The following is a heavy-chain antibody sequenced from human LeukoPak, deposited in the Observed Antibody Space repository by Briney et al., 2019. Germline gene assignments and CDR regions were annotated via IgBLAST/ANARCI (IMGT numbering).Heavy chain of an antibody. J-gene: IGHJ6*02. CDR1: GYTFTSYD. D-gene: IGHD3-10*01. CDR2: MNPNSGNT. Sequence: ASVKVSCKASGYTFTSYDINWVRQATGQGPEWMGWMNPNSGNTGYAQKFRGRVTMTRNTSISTAYMELSSLRSEDTAVYYCATRTEVNGMDVWGQGTTVTVSS. CDR3: ATRTEVNGMDV. V-gene: IGHV1-8*01.